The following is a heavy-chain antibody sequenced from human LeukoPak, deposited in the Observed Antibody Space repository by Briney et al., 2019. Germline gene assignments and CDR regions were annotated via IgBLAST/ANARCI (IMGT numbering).Heavy chain of an antibody. CDR1: GFTFSSYG. CDR3: ARHTGYSSSWYSDYFDY. V-gene: IGHV3-30*02. J-gene: IGHJ4*02. D-gene: IGHD6-13*01. CDR2: IRYDGSNK. Sequence: PGGSLRLSCAASGFTFSSYGMHWVRQAPGKGLEWVAFIRYDGSNKYYADSVKGRFTISRDNSKNTLYLQMNSLRAEGTAVYYCARHTGYSSSWYSDYFDYWGQGTLVTVSS.